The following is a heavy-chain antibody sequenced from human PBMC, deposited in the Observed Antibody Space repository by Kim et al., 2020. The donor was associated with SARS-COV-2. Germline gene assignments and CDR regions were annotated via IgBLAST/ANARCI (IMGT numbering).Heavy chain of an antibody. CDR1: GFTFSDYY. J-gene: IGHJ5*02. D-gene: IGHD6-13*01. Sequence: GGSLRLSCAASGFTFSDYYMSWIRQAPGKGLEWVSYISSSSSYTNYADSVKGRFTISRDNAKNSLYLQMNSLRAEDTAVYYCARDPHAAAAGTRWFDPWGQGTLFTVSS. CDR2: ISSSSSYT. V-gene: IGHV3-11*06. CDR3: ARDPHAAAAGTRWFDP.